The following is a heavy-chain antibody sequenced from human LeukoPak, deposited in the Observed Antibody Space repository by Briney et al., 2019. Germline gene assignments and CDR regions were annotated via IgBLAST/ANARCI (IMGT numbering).Heavy chain of an antibody. V-gene: IGHV1-2*02. CDR3: ARAGGNCSSTSCSRGRWFDP. CDR1: GYTFTGYY. J-gene: IGHJ5*02. D-gene: IGHD2-2*01. Sequence: ASVKVSCKASGYTFTGYYMHWVRQAPGKGLEWMGWINPNSGGTNYAQKFQGRVTMTRDTSISTAYMELSRPRSDDTAVYYCARAGGNCSSTSCSRGRWFDPWGQGTLVTVSS. CDR2: INPNSGGT.